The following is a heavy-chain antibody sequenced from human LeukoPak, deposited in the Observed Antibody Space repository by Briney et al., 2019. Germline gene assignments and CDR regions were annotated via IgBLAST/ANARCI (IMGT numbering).Heavy chain of an antibody. CDR1: GFTFSSYS. J-gene: IGHJ4*02. Sequence: GGSLRLSCTASGFTFSSYSMNWVRQAPGKGLEWVSSISTSSSYIYYADSVKGRFTISRDNAKNSLYLQMNSPRAEDTAVYYCARDLHYYDSSGYYLGVWGQGTLVTVSS. CDR2: ISTSSSYI. CDR3: ARDLHYYDSSGYYLGV. V-gene: IGHV3-21*01. D-gene: IGHD3-22*01.